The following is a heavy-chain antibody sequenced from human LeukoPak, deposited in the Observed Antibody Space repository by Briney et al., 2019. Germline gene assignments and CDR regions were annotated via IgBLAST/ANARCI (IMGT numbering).Heavy chain of an antibody. J-gene: IGHJ3*02. V-gene: IGHV3-15*01. CDR2: IKSKTDGGTT. CDR3: TTGVVTTAFDI. Sequence: GGSLRLSCAASGFPLSSYAMSWVRQAPGKGLEWVGRIKSKTDGGTTDYAAPVKGRFTISRDDSKNTLYLQMNSLKTEDTAVYYCTTGVVTTAFDIWGQGTMVTVSS. D-gene: IGHD2-21*02. CDR1: GFPLSSYA.